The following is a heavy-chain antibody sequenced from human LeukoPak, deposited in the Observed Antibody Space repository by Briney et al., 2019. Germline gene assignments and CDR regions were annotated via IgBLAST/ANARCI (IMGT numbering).Heavy chain of an antibody. CDR2: INPNSGGT. CDR3: ARERLRYYGSGRDFDY. J-gene: IGHJ4*02. Sequence: GASVKVSCKASGYTFTGYYMHWVRQAPGQGLEWMGWINPNSGGTNYAQKFQGRVTMTRDTSISTAYMELSRLRSDDTAVYYCARERLRYYGSGRDFDYWGQGTLVTVSS. V-gene: IGHV1-2*02. D-gene: IGHD3-10*01. CDR1: GYTFTGYY.